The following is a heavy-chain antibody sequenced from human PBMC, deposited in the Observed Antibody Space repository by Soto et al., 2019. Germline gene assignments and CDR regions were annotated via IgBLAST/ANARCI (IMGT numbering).Heavy chain of an antibody. CDR1: GFTFSSYG. D-gene: IGHD2-2*01. Sequence: GGSLRLSCAASGFTFSSYGMHWVRQAPGKGLEWVAVIWYDGSNKYYADSVKGRFTISRDNSKNTLYLQMNDLRAEDTAVYYCAREGGLDIVVVPAAEYYYGMDVWGQGTTVTVSS. CDR2: IWYDGSNK. V-gene: IGHV3-33*01. CDR3: AREGGLDIVVVPAAEYYYGMDV. J-gene: IGHJ6*02.